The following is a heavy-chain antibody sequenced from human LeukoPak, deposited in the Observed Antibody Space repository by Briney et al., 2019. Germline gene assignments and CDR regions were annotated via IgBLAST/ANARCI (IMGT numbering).Heavy chain of an antibody. D-gene: IGHD2-2*02. CDR2: IIPLFGTP. Sequence: ASVKVSCKASGGTFSSYTISWVRQAPGQGLEWMGGIIPLFGTPDYAQKFQDRLTITADKSTSTAYMELSSLRSEDTAVYYCATDQAIAYDYWGQGTLVTVSS. CDR3: ATDQAIAYDY. J-gene: IGHJ4*02. V-gene: IGHV1-69*06. CDR1: GGTFSSYT.